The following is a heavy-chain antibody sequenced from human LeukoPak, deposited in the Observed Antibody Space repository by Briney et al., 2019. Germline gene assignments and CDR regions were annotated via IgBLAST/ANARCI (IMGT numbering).Heavy chain of an antibody. CDR3: AVNYYDSSGYYYVLFDY. J-gene: IGHJ4*02. Sequence: GASVKVSCKASGYTFTSYDINWVRQATGQGLEWIGWMNPNSGNTGYAQKFQGRVTITRNTSISTAYMELSSLRSEDTAVYYCAVNYYDSSGYYYVLFDYWGQGTLVTVSS. D-gene: IGHD3-22*01. CDR1: GYTFTSYD. CDR2: MNPNSGNT. V-gene: IGHV1-8*03.